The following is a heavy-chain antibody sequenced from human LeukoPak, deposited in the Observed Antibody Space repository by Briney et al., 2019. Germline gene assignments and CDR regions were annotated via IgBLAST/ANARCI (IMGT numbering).Heavy chain of an antibody. CDR3: ARSLTTLTYEGY. J-gene: IGHJ4*02. CDR1: GLTFSSYM. CDR2: INSGSTYT. Sequence: GGSLRLSCAASGLTFSSYMMNWVRQAPGKGLEWVSSINSGSTYTYYTESVKGRFTVSRDNAKNSLFLQMNSLRAEDTAIYYCARSLTTLTYEGYWGQGTLVTVSS. D-gene: IGHD1-1*01. V-gene: IGHV3-21*01.